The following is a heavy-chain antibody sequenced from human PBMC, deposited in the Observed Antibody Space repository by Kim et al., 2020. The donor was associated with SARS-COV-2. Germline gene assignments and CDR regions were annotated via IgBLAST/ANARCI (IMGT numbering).Heavy chain of an antibody. J-gene: IGHJ4*02. D-gene: IGHD1-26*01. CDR2: IYPGDSDT. CDR3: ARRERGGSYLYYFDY. CDR1: GYSFTSYW. Sequence: GESLKISCKGSGYSFTSYWIGWVPQMPGKGLEWMGIIYPGDSDTRYSPSFQGQVTISADKSISTAYLQWSSLKASDTAMYYCARRERGGSYLYYFDYWGQGTLVTVSS. V-gene: IGHV5-51*01.